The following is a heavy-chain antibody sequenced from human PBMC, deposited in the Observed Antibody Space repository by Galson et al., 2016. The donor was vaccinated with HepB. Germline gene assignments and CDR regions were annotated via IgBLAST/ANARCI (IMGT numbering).Heavy chain of an antibody. D-gene: IGHD3-3*01. J-gene: IGHJ4*02. V-gene: IGHV3-9*01. CDR3: ANGGGGDYDFWSGYFDY. CDR2: ISRDSGTI. Sequence: SLKLSCAASKFTFDDYAMHWVRQAPGKGLEWVSGISRDSGTIAYAHSVKGRFTISRDNTKKSIYMEMNSLRPDDTALYYCANGGGGDYDFWSGYFDYWGQGTLVTVAS. CDR1: KFTFDDYA.